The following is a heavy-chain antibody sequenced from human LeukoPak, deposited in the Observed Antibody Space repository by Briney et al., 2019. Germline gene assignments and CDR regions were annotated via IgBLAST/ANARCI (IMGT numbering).Heavy chain of an antibody. CDR2: IKQDGSEK. Sequence: GGSLRLSCAVSGFTFSTYSMNWVRQAPGKGLEWVANIKQDGSEKYYVDSVKGRFTISRDNAKNSLYLQMNSLRAEDTAVYYCARDGEMAAMYFDYWGQGTLVTVSS. D-gene: IGHD5-24*01. CDR3: ARDGEMAAMYFDY. J-gene: IGHJ4*02. CDR1: GFTFSTYS. V-gene: IGHV3-7*03.